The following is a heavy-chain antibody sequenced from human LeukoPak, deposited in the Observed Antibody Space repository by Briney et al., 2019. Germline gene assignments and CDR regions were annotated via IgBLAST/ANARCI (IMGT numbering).Heavy chain of an antibody. CDR3: ARRRITIFGVAAYYFDY. CDR2: INHSGST. J-gene: IGHJ4*02. Sequence: SETLSLTCAVYGGSFSGYYWSWIRQPPGKGLEWIGEINHSGSTNYNPSLKSRVTISVDTSKNQFSLKLSSVTAADTAVYYCARRRITIFGVAAYYFDYWGQRTLVTVSS. CDR1: GGSFSGYY. V-gene: IGHV4-34*01. D-gene: IGHD3-3*01.